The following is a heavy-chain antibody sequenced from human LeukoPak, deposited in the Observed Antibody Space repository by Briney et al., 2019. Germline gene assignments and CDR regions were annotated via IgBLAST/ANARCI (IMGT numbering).Heavy chain of an antibody. J-gene: IGHJ3*02. CDR2: IYSGGST. D-gene: IGHD5-18*01. CDR3: AKSSGYSYALGAFDI. CDR1: GFTFRSYE. Sequence: GGSLRLSCAASGFTFRSYEMNWVRQAPGKGLEWVSVIYSGGSTYYADSVKGRFTISRDNSKNTLYLQMNSLRAEDTAVYYCAKSSGYSYALGAFDIWGQGTMVTVSS. V-gene: IGHV3-66*01.